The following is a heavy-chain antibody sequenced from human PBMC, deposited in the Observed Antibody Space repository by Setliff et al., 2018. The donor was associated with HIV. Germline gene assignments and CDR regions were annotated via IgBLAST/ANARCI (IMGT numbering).Heavy chain of an antibody. CDR1: GGTFSSFA. CDR2: IIPIFGTP. Sequence: SVKVSCKASGGTFSSFAISWVRQAPGQGLEWLGRIIPIFGTPNYAQKFQGRVTITADKSTSTVYMELSSLRSEDTAVYYCARAGQWLFPDAFDIWGQGTMVTVSS. J-gene: IGHJ3*02. D-gene: IGHD6-19*01. V-gene: IGHV1-69*06. CDR3: ARAGQWLFPDAFDI.